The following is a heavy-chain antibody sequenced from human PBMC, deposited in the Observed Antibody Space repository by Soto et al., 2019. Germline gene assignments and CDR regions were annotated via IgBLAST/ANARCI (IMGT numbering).Heavy chain of an antibody. CDR1: GYTFITYD. CDR2: VNPSSGNT. Sequence: QVQLVQSGAEVKRPGASVKVSCEASGYTFITYDINWVRQASGQGLEWMGCVNPSSGNTVYAQKFHGRVTMTRDTSISTAYMELSSLKSDDTAIYYCARASMYIWNDHWGQGTLVTVSS. CDR3: ARASMYIWNDH. V-gene: IGHV1-8*02. D-gene: IGHD1-20*01. J-gene: IGHJ5*02.